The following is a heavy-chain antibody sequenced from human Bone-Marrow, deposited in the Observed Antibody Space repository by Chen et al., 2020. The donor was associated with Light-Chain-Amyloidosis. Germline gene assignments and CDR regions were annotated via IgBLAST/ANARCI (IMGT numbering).Heavy chain of an antibody. CDR1: GFTFSSYA. J-gene: IGHJ4*02. CDR3: ARAPGYDFPFDY. CDR2: ISYDGSNK. Sequence: QVQLVESGGGVVQPGRSLRLSFAASGFTFSSYAMHWVRQAPGKGLEWVAVISYDGSNKYYADSVKGRFTISRDNSKNTLYLQMNSLRAEDTAVYYCARAPGYDFPFDYWGQGTLVTVSS. D-gene: IGHD5-12*01. V-gene: IGHV3-30-3*01.